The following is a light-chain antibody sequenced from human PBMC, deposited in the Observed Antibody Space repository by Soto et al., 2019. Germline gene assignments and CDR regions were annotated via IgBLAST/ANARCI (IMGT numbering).Light chain of an antibody. Sequence: QSVLTQPASVSGSPGQSITISCTGTSSDIGSYNLVSWYQQHPGKAPKIMIYEVSKRPSGVTNRISGSKSGNTASLTITELLAEDEADYYCCSYAGSSTLYVFGTGTKVTVL. CDR2: EVS. CDR3: CSYAGSSTLYV. J-gene: IGLJ1*01. V-gene: IGLV2-23*02. CDR1: SSDIGSYNL.